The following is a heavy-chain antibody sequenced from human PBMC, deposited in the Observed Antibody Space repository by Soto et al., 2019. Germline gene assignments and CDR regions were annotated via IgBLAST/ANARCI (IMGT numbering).Heavy chain of an antibody. CDR2: IYSGGST. V-gene: IGHV3-66*01. D-gene: IGHD2-15*01. J-gene: IGHJ4*02. Sequence: GGSLRLSCAASGFTVSSNYMSWVRQAPGKGLEWVSVIYSGGSTYYADSVKGRFTISRDNSKNTLYLQMNSLRAEDTAVYYCARDGPDCSGGSCYPRYDYWGQGTLVTVSS. CDR3: ARDGPDCSGGSCYPRYDY. CDR1: GFTVSSNY.